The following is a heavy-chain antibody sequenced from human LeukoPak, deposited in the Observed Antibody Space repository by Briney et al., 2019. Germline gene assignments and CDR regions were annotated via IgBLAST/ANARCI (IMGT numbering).Heavy chain of an antibody. CDR3: ARQDYGDYYGMDV. CDR2: IYYSGST. D-gene: IGHD4-17*01. CDR1: GGSISSYY. Sequence: PSETRSLTCTVSGGSISSYYWSWIRQPPGKGLEWIGYIYYSGSTNYNPSLKSRVTISVDTSKNQFSLKLSSVTAADTAVYYCARQDYGDYYGMDVWGQGTTVTVSS. J-gene: IGHJ6*02. V-gene: IGHV4-59*08.